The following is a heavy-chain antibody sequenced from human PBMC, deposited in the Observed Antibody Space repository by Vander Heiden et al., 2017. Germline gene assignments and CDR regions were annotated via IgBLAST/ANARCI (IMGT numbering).Heavy chain of an antibody. D-gene: IGHD2-2*01. J-gene: IGHJ3*02. V-gene: IGHV3-30*18. CDR1: GFTFSSYG. CDR2: ISYDGSNK. Sequence: QVQLVESGGGVVQPGRSLRLSCAASGFTFSSYGMHWVRQAPGKGLEWVAVISYDGSNKYYADSVKGRFTISRDNSKNTLHLQMNSLRAEDTAVYYCAKNLNQLLVAFDIWGQGTMVTVSS. CDR3: AKNLNQLLVAFDI.